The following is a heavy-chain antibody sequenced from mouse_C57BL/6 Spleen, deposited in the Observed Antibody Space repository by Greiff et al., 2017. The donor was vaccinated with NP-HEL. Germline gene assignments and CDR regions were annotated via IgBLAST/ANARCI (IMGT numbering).Heavy chain of an antibody. Sequence: DVKLQESGPGLVKPSQSLSLTCSVTGYSITSGYYWNWIRQFPGNKLEWMGYISYDGSNNYNPSLKNRISITRDTSKNQFFLKLNSVTTEDTATYYCARDGGYYDYAGDYWGQGTTLTVSS. J-gene: IGHJ2*01. CDR1: GYSITSGYY. D-gene: IGHD2-4*01. V-gene: IGHV3-6*01. CDR3: ARDGGYYDYAGDY. CDR2: ISYDGSN.